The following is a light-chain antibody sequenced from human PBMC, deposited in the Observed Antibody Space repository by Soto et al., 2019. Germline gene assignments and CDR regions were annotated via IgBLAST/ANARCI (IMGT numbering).Light chain of an antibody. Sequence: QSALTQPASVSGSPGQSITSSCTGTSSDVGGYNFVSWYQQHPGKAPKLMIYEVSSRPSGVSNRFSGSKSGDTASLTISGLQAEDEADYYCSSYTSTSTLVFGTGTKLTVL. V-gene: IGLV2-14*01. CDR3: SSYTSTSTLV. CDR2: EVS. CDR1: SSDVGGYNF. J-gene: IGLJ1*01.